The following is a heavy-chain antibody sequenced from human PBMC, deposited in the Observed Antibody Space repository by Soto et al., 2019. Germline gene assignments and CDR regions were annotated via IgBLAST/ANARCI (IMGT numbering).Heavy chain of an antibody. Sequence: GGSVEVCSKASGYPFTGYYMHSVRQAPGQGLEWMGWINPNSGGTNYAQKFQVRVTMTRDTSISTAYMELSRLRSDDTAVYYCARGWYYYDSSGYFYWGQGTMVTVSS. CDR2: INPNSGGT. D-gene: IGHD3-22*01. CDR1: GYPFTGYY. CDR3: ARGWYYYDSSGYFY. J-gene: IGHJ4*02. V-gene: IGHV1-2*02.